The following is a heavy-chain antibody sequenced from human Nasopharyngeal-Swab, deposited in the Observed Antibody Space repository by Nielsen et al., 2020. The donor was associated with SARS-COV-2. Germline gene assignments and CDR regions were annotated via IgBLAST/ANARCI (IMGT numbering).Heavy chain of an antibody. CDR2: ISGSGGST. J-gene: IGHJ4*02. D-gene: IGHD1-20*01. V-gene: IGHV3-23*01. Sequence: GGSLRLSCAASGFTFSSYAMSWVRQAPGKGLEWVSAISGSGGSTYYADSVKGRFTISRDNSKNTLYLQMNSLRAEDTAVYYCAKVSINFRVPRPNYFDYWGQGTLVTVSS. CDR3: AKVSINFRVPRPNYFDY. CDR1: GFTFSSYA.